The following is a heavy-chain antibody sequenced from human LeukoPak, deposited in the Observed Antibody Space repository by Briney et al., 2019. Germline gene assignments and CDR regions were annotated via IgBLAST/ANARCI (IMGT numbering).Heavy chain of an antibody. CDR3: ARHTSGSSLDY. CDR2: IHYSGST. V-gene: IGHV4-39*01. CDR1: GGSLSSSSSY. Sequence: SETLSLTCSVSGGSLSSSSSYWGWIRRPPGKGLEWIATIHYSGSTNYNPSLKSRVTISVDTSKIQFSLKLSSVTAADTAVYYCARHTSGSSLDYWGQGTLVTVSS. D-gene: IGHD6-6*01. J-gene: IGHJ4*02.